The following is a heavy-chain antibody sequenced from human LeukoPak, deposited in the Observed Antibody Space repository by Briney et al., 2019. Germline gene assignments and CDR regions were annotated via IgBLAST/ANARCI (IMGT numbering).Heavy chain of an antibody. D-gene: IGHD3-10*01. Sequence: SETLSLTCVVYGGSFSGYYWSWIRQPPGKGLEWIGEINHSGSTNYNPSLKSRVTISVDTSKNQFSLKLSSVTAADTAVYYCARLFSRIPMVRGVTRWFDPWGQGTLVTVSS. CDR3: ARLFSRIPMVRGVTRWFDP. V-gene: IGHV4-34*01. CDR1: GGSFSGYY. CDR2: INHSGST. J-gene: IGHJ5*02.